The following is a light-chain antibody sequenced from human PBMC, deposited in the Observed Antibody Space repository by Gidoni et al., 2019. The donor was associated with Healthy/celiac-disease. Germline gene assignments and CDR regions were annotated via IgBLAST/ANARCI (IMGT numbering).Light chain of an antibody. Sequence: EIVLTQSPATLSLSPGERATLSCRASQSVSSYLAWYQQKPGQAPRLLIYDASNSATGIPARFSGSGSGTDFTLTISSLEPEDFAVYYCQQRSNWPRGITFGQGTRLEIK. CDR3: QQRSNWPRGIT. CDR2: DAS. CDR1: QSVSSY. J-gene: IGKJ5*01. V-gene: IGKV3-11*01.